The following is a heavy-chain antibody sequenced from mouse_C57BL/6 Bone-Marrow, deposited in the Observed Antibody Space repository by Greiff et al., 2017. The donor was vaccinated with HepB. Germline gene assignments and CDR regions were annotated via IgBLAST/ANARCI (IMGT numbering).Heavy chain of an antibody. J-gene: IGHJ3*01. D-gene: IGHD1-1*01. CDR3: ARALLLRFAY. CDR1: GYSITSGYY. Sequence: EVKLQESGPGLVKPSQSLSLTCSVTGYSITSGYYWNWIRQFPGNKLEWMGYISYDGSNNYNPSLKNRISITRDTSKNQFFLKLNSVTTEDTATYYCARALLLRFAYWGQGTLFTVSA. V-gene: IGHV3-6*01. CDR2: ISYDGSN.